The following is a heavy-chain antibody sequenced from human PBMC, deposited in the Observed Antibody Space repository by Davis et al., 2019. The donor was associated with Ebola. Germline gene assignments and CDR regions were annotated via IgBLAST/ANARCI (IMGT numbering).Heavy chain of an antibody. D-gene: IGHD3-3*01. CDR3: AKGGITIFDAHVYPSDY. V-gene: IGHV3-23*01. CDR2: ISGSGGST. Sequence: PGGSLRLSCSASGFTFSSYAMSWVRQAPGKGLEWVSAISGSGGSTYYADSVKGRFTISSDNSKNTLYLQMNSLRAEDTAVYYCAKGGITIFDAHVYPSDYWGQGTLVTVSS. J-gene: IGHJ4*02. CDR1: GFTFSSYA.